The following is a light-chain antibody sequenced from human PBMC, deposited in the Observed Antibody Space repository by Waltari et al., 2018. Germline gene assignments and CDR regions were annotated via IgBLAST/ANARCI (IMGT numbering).Light chain of an antibody. CDR1: KLGDKY. CDR3: QAWDSSTAWV. J-gene: IGLJ2*01. Sequence: SYELTQPPSVSVSPGQTASITCPGDKLGDKYACWYHQKPGQSPVLVIYQDSKRPAGIPERFSGSNSGNTATLTISGTQAMDEADYYCQAWDSSTAWVFGGGTKLTVL. CDR2: QDS. V-gene: IGLV3-1*01.